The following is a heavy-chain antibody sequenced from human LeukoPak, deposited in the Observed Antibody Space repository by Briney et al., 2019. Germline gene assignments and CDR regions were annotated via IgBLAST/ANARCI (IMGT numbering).Heavy chain of an antibody. CDR2: IYSSGTT. V-gene: IGHV4-59*01. J-gene: IGHJ2*01. Sequence: SETLSLTCTVSGASISSSYWSWIRQPPGIGLEWIGYIYSSGTTNYSPSLKSRVTISVDTSKNQFSLKLTSVTAADTAVYYCARVVNWGLRYFDLWGRGTLVTVSS. CDR3: ARVVNWGLRYFDL. D-gene: IGHD7-27*01. CDR1: GASISSSY.